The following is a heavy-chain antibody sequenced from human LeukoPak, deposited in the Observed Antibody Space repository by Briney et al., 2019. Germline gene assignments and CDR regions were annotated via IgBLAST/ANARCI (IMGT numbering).Heavy chain of an antibody. CDR1: GYTFTSYY. J-gene: IGHJ4*02. V-gene: IGHV1-46*01. CDR2: INPSGGST. CDR3: ARDRTPHGGNSGTDY. Sequence: ASVKVSCKASGYTFTSYYMHWVRQAPRQGLEWMGIINPSGGSTSYAQKFQGRVTMTRDTSTSTVYMELSSLRSEDTAVYYCARDRTPHGGNSGTDYWGQGTLVTVSS. D-gene: IGHD4-23*01.